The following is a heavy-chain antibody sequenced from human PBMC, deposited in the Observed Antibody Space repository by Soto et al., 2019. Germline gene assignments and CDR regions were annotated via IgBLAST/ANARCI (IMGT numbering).Heavy chain of an antibody. D-gene: IGHD3-22*01. Sequence: GGSLRLSCAGSGFTFRRYSMSWVRQVPGKGLEWVSSINSRSDYISYADSVKGRFTISRDNAQNSMYLQVNRLRAEDTAVYYCARDVDYYDSSGFGYWAQGTLVTVSS. V-gene: IGHV3-21*01. CDR2: INSRSDYI. CDR1: GFTFRRYS. CDR3: ARDVDYYDSSGFGY. J-gene: IGHJ4*02.